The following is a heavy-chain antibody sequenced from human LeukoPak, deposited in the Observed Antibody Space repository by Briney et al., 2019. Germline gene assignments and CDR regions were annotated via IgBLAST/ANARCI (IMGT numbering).Heavy chain of an antibody. V-gene: IGHV3-74*01. Sequence: GGSLRLSCAASGFTFSSYWMHWVRQAPGKGLVWVSRINTDGSSTSYADSVKGRFTISRDNAKNTLYLQMNSLRAEDTAVYYCARAQDTISFDIWGQGTMVTVSS. CDR1: GFTFSSYW. J-gene: IGHJ3*02. D-gene: IGHD3-3*01. CDR2: INTDGSST. CDR3: ARAQDTISFDI.